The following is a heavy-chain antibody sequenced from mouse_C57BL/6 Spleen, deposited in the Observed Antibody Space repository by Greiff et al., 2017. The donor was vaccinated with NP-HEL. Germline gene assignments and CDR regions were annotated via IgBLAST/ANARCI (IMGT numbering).Heavy chain of an antibody. CDR3: ARRYYYGSSYEYFDV. J-gene: IGHJ1*03. Sequence: QSCKASGYTFTSYWMQWVKQRPGQGLEWIGEIDPSDSYTNYNQKFKGKATLTVDTSSSTAYMQLSSLTSEDSAVYYCARRYYYGSSYEYFDVWGTGTTVTVSS. D-gene: IGHD1-1*01. CDR1: GYTFTSYW. CDR2: IDPSDSYT. V-gene: IGHV1-50*01.